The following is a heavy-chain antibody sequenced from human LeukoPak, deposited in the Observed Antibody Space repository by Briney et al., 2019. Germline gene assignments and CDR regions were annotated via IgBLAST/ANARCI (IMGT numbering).Heavy chain of an antibody. Sequence: GGPLRLCCAASGFTFSSYWVHWVRQARGKGLVWVSRINSDGRSRRYADSVKVRFPISRDNPKNTTYLQMNSLRAEDTAVYYCARDPFPHNNPPYSSSSYDYWGQGTLVTVSS. CDR2: INSDGRSR. V-gene: IGHV3-74*01. J-gene: IGHJ4*02. D-gene: IGHD6-13*01. CDR3: ARDPFPHNNPPYSSSSYDY. CDR1: GFTFSSYW.